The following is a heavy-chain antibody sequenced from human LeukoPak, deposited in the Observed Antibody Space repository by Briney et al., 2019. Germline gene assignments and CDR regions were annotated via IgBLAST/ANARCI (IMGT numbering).Heavy chain of an antibody. CDR2: ISRSSTYI. D-gene: IGHD6-19*01. CDR1: GFTFSSYS. V-gene: IGHV3-21*04. J-gene: IGHJ4*02. Sequence: GGSLRLSCAASGFTFSSYSMNWVRQAPGKGLEWVSAISRSSTYIYYADSVEGRFTISRDDAKNSLYLQMNSLRAEDTAVYYCAKDRAVAGYFDYWGQGTLVTVSS. CDR3: AKDRAVAGYFDY.